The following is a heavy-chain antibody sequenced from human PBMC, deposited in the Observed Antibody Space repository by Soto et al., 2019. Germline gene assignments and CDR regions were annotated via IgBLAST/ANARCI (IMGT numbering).Heavy chain of an antibody. CDR2: IKSKTDGGTT. D-gene: IGHD5-12*01. J-gene: IGHJ4*02. V-gene: IGHV3-15*07. Sequence: GGSLRLSCAASGFTFSNAWMNWVRQAPGKGLEWVGRIKSKTDGGTTDFAAPVKGRFTISRDDSENTLYLQMNSLDTEDTAVYYCTTDLFTSYKVAPKQGLSFFDYWGQGTLVTVSS. CDR1: GFTFSNAW. CDR3: TTDLFTSYKVAPKQGLSFFDY.